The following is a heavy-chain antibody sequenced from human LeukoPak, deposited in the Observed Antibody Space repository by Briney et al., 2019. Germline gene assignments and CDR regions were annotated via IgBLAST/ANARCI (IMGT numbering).Heavy chain of an antibody. CDR1: GGSISSSSYY. Sequence: SETLSLTCTVSGGSISSSSYYWGWIRQPPGKGLEWIGYIYYSGSTNYNPSLKSRVTISVDTSKNQFSLKLSSVTAADTAVYYCARGNIIGPFDYWGQGTLVTVSS. V-gene: IGHV4-61*05. J-gene: IGHJ4*02. CDR2: IYYSGST. CDR3: ARGNIIGPFDY. D-gene: IGHD2/OR15-2a*01.